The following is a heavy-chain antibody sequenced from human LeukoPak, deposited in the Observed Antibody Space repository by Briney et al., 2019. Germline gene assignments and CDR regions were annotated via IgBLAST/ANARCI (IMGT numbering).Heavy chain of an antibody. Sequence: GGSLRLSCAASGFTFSSCSMNWVRQAPGKGLECVSSISSSSSYIYYADSVKGRFTISRDNAKNSLYLQMNSLRAEDTAVYYCARVLTGTTTGFDYWGQGTLVTVSS. V-gene: IGHV3-21*01. J-gene: IGHJ4*02. D-gene: IGHD1/OR15-1a*01. CDR3: ARVLTGTTTGFDY. CDR2: ISSSSSYI. CDR1: GFTFSSCS.